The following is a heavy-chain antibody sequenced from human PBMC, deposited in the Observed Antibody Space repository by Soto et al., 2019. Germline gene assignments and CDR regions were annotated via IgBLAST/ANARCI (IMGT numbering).Heavy chain of an antibody. D-gene: IGHD7-27*01. CDR2: ISGSGGST. V-gene: IGHV3-23*01. J-gene: IGHJ3*02. CDR3: AKDNWARYDAFDI. Sequence: GGSLRLSCTASGFTFSSYAMSWVRQAPGKGLEWVSAISGSGGSTYYADSVKGRFTISRDNSKNTLYLQMNSLRAEDTAVYYCAKDNWARYDAFDIWGQGTMVTVSS. CDR1: GFTFSSYA.